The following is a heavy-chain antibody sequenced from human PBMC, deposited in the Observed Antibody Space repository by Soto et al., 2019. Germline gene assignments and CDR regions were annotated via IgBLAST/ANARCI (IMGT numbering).Heavy chain of an antibody. CDR3: ARDRAHRFDI. CDR2: ISADKGNT. J-gene: IGHJ3*02. CDR1: GYTFIDNG. Sequence: ASVKVSCKASGYTFIDNGISCARQAPGQGLEWMGWISADKGNTNYAQKLQGRVTMTRDTSTSTVYMELRSLRFDDTAVYFCARDRAHRFDIWGQGTMVTVSS. V-gene: IGHV1-18*01.